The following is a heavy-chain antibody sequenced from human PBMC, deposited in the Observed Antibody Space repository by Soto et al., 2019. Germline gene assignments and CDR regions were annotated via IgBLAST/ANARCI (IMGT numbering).Heavy chain of an antibody. V-gene: IGHV4-59*01. CDR2: IYYSGST. CDR3: ARDQGSLRFKHPSYYYGMDV. D-gene: IGHD3-3*01. CDR1: GGSISSYY. Sequence: PSETLSLTCTVSGGSISSYYWSWIRQPPGKGLEWIGYIYYSGSTNYNPSLKSRVTISVDTSKNQFSLKLSSVTAADTAVYYCARDQGSLRFKHPSYYYGMDVWGQGTTVTVSS. J-gene: IGHJ6*02.